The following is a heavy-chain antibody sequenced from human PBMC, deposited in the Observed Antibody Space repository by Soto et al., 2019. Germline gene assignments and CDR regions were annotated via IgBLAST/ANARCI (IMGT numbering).Heavy chain of an antibody. CDR1: GYRFSSQW. D-gene: IGHD1-7*01. CDR3: VVELSTAFDI. CDR2: IYPSDFDT. Sequence: GESLKISCKVSGYRFSSQWIGWVRQMPGKGLEWMGIIYPSDFDTRYSPTFQGQVTISADKSTNTAYLQWRSLKASDTAIYYCVVELSTAFDIWGQGTLVTVSS. J-gene: IGHJ3*02. V-gene: IGHV5-51*01.